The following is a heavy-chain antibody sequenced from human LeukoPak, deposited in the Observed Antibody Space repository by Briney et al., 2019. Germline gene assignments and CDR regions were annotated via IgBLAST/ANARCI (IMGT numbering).Heavy chain of an antibody. CDR3: ARGPAVAGNYFDY. CDR1: DFTFSNAW. Sequence: GGSLRLSCAASDFTFSNAWMNWVRQAPGKGREWVAVIWYDGSNKYYADSVKGRFTISRDNSKNTLYLQMNSLRAEDTAVYYCARGPAVAGNYFDYWGQGTLVTVSS. D-gene: IGHD6-19*01. CDR2: IWYDGSNK. J-gene: IGHJ4*02. V-gene: IGHV3-33*08.